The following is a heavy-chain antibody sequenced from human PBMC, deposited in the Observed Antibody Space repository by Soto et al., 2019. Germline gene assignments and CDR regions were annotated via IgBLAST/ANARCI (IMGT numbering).Heavy chain of an antibody. J-gene: IGHJ3*02. CDR3: ARDLKEGTKGWGWGADAFDI. CDR1: GGSISSYY. CDR2: IYYSGST. Sequence: SETLSLTCTVSGGSISSYYWSWIRQPPGKGLEWIGYIYYSGSTNYNPSLKSRVTISVDTSKNQFSLKPSSVTAADTAVYYCARDLKEGTKGWGWGADAFDIWGQGTMVTVSS. V-gene: IGHV4-59*01. D-gene: IGHD1-7*01.